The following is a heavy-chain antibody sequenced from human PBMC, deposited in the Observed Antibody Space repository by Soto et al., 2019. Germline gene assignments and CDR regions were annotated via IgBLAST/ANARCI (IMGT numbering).Heavy chain of an antibody. J-gene: IGHJ4*02. V-gene: IGHV1-58*01. CDR1: GFTFTSSA. Sequence: SVKVSCKASGFTFTSSAVQWVRQARGQRLEWIGWIVVGSGNTDYAQKFQERVTITRDMSTSTAYMELSSLRSEDTAVYYCAAGSSYYDFWSGDYYFDYWGQGTLVTVSS. CDR3: AAGSSYYDFWSGDYYFDY. CDR2: IVVGSGNT. D-gene: IGHD3-3*01.